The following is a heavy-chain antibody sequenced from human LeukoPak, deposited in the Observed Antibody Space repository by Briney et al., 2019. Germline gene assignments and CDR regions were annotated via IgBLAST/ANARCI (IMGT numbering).Heavy chain of an antibody. CDR1: GYSFTSYW. V-gene: IGHV5-51*01. D-gene: IGHD3-16*02. CDR3: ARKLSPLDY. J-gene: IGHJ4*02. CDR2: IYPDDSDT. Sequence: GESLKISCKGSGYSFTSYWIGWVRQMPGEGLEWMGIIYPDDSDTRYSPSFQGQVTISVDKSINTAYLQWSSLKASDTAIYYCARKLSPLDYWGQGTLVTVSS.